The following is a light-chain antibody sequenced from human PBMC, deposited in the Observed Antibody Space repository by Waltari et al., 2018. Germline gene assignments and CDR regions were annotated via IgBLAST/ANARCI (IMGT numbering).Light chain of an antibody. CDR3: GSYTSSGTLL. CDR1: SSDIGGYDY. V-gene: IGLV2-14*01. Sequence: QSALTQPASVSGSPGQSITISCTGTSSDIGGYDYVAWYQQHPGKVPKRMIYSVPKRPTGVSDRFSGSKSGNTASLTISGLQADDEADYYCGSYTSSGTLLFGGGTTLTVL. J-gene: IGLJ3*02. CDR2: SVP.